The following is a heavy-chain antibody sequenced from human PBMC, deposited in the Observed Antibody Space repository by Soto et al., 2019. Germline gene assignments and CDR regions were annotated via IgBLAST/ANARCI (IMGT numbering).Heavy chain of an antibody. V-gene: IGHV3-30*18. Sequence: QVQLVESGGGVVQPGRSLRLSCAASGFTFSTYGMHWVRQVPGKGLEWVAVISFDGSNKYYADSVKGRFTISRDNSKNTLYPQMNSLRAEDTAVYYCAKDRGGYTYATPDYWGQGTLVTVSS. CDR2: ISFDGSNK. D-gene: IGHD5-18*01. CDR3: AKDRGGYTYATPDY. J-gene: IGHJ4*02. CDR1: GFTFSTYG.